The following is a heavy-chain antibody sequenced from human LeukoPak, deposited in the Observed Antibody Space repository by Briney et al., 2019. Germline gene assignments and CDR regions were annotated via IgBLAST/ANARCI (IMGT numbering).Heavy chain of an antibody. J-gene: IGHJ1*01. CDR2: ISYTGST. CDR1: GVSVNSNRFF. D-gene: IGHD2-15*01. CDR3: APYCSGGSCTGYVQH. V-gene: IGHV4-39*01. Sequence: SQTLSLTCTVSGVSVNSNRFFWGWVRPPPGKGLEWIGSISYTGSTYYNPSLKSRPTMSVDTSESQFSLRLRSVTAADTAVYYCAPYCSGGSCTGYVQHWGQGTLVTVSS.